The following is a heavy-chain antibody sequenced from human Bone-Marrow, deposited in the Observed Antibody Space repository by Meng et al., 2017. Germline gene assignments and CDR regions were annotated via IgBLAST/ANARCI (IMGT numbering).Heavy chain of an antibody. V-gene: IGHV3-23*01. CDR1: GFTFSSYA. D-gene: IGHD3-3*01. Sequence: GESLKISCAASGFTFSSYAMSWVRQAPGKGLEWVSAISGSGGSTYYADSVKGRFTTSRDNSKNTLYLQMNSLRAEDTAVYYCAKVDYDFWSGYHLYYYYGMDVWGQGTTVTVSS. J-gene: IGHJ6*02. CDR2: ISGSGGST. CDR3: AKVDYDFWSGYHLYYYYGMDV.